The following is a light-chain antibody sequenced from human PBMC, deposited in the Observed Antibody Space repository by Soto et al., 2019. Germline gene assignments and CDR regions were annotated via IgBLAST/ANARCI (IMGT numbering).Light chain of an antibody. Sequence: EIVLTQSPGTLSSSPGERATLSCRASQSVSSSYLAWYQQKPSQAPRLLIYGASSRATGIPDRFSGSGSGTDFSLTISRLEPEDFAVYYCQQYGSSPLTFGGGTKVEIK. CDR3: QQYGSSPLT. J-gene: IGKJ4*01. CDR1: QSVSSSY. CDR2: GAS. V-gene: IGKV3-20*01.